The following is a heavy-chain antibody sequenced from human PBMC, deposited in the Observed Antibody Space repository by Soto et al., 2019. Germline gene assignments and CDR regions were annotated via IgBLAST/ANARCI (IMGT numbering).Heavy chain of an antibody. J-gene: IGHJ1*01. CDR1: GFSFSGYA. CDR3: AKDDYPGSAHLMIFQV. CDR2: ISTGSDIT. V-gene: IGHV3-23*01. D-gene: IGHD2-8*01. Sequence: EVQLLESGGGLVQPGGSLRLSCAASGFSFSGYAMNWVRQAPGKGLEWVSTISTGSDITHYADSVKGRFTISRDNSKSTLYLQMNSLRAEDTAIYYCAKDDYPGSAHLMIFQVWGQGTLVTVSS.